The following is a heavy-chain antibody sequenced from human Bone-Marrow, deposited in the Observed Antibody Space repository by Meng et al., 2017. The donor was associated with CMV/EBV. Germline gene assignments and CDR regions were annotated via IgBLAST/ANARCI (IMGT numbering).Heavy chain of an antibody. CDR2: IHPQSGVT. J-gene: IGHJ4*02. CDR1: GYTFTDHY. V-gene: IGHV1-2*02. D-gene: IGHD7-27*01. CDR3: ARDKNWGPDY. Sequence: ASVKVSCKASGYTFTDHYFHWVRQAPGQGLEWMGWIHPQSGVTNYAQKFQARVTLIRDTSINTGYMELSRLTSDDTAVYYCARDKNWGPDYWGQGTLVTVSS.